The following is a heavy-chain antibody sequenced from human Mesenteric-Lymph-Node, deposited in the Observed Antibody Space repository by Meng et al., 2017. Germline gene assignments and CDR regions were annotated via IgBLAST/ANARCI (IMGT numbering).Heavy chain of an antibody. CDR1: GGSTSGYC. J-gene: IGHJ4*02. V-gene: IGHV4-59*01. CDR2: ICHNGVT. Sequence: SETLSLTCSVSGGSTSGYCWTWVRQPPGKGLDWIGYICHNGVTNYNPSLRSRMTMAVDTSKNQFSLTLSSVTTADTAVYYCARDYWGSIDYWGQGTLVTVSS. CDR3: ARDYWGSIDY. D-gene: IGHD7-27*01.